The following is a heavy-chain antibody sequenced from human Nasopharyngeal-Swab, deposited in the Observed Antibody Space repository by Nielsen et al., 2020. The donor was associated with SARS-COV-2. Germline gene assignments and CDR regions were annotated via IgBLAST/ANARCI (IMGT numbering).Heavy chain of an antibody. V-gene: IGHV3-30-3*01. J-gene: IGHJ4*02. Sequence: GESLKISCTASGFTLRNYVMYWVRQAPGMGLEWVASISYDGNYKSYADSVKGRFTISRDDSENTLYLQMNSLKTEDTAVYYCAAGSDYWGQGTLVTVSS. CDR1: GFTLRNYV. CDR2: ISYDGNYK. CDR3: AAGSDY. D-gene: IGHD2-15*01.